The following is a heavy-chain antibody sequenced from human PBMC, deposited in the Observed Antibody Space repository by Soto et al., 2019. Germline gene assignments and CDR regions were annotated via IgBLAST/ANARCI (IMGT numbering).Heavy chain of an antibody. CDR1: GDSITNGGYY. J-gene: IGHJ4*02. CDR2: IYSNGYT. CDR3: AHSPDCGGDCYLLSFDY. V-gene: IGHV4-31*03. D-gene: IGHD2-21*02. Sequence: TSETLSLTCTVSGDSITNGGYYWSWIRQFPGKGLEWIGYIYSNGYTYYNPSLESRVTISLDTSKNQFSLELTSVTAADTATYYCAHSPDCGGDCYLLSFDYWGQGTLVTVSS.